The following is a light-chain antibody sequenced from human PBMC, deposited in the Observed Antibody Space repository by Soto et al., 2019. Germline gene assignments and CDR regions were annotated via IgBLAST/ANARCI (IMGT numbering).Light chain of an antibody. CDR2: KAS. J-gene: IGKJ1*01. CDR1: QGISSY. V-gene: IGKV1-8*01. Sequence: AIRMTQSPSSLSASTGDRVTITCRASQGISSYLAWYQQKPGKAPKLLIYKASSLESGVPSRFSGSGSGTEFTLTISSLQPDDFATYYCQQYNSYPWTFGQGTKVDNK. CDR3: QQYNSYPWT.